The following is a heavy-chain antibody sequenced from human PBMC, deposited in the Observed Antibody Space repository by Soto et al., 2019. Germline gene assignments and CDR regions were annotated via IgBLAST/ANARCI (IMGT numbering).Heavy chain of an antibody. CDR3: ASIVLSHKGSRVIPYYYYMDV. D-gene: IGHD3-16*02. Sequence: SETLSLPCTVSGGSIRSGGYYWSCIRQHPGKGLEWIGDIYYSGSTNYNPSLKSRVTISVDTSKNQFSLKLSSVTAADTAVYYCASIVLSHKGSRVIPYYYYMDVWGKGTTVTVSS. V-gene: IGHV4-31*03. CDR1: GGSIRSGGYY. J-gene: IGHJ6*03. CDR2: IYYSGST.